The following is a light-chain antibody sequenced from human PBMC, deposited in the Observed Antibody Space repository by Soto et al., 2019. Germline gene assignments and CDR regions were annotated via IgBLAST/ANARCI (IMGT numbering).Light chain of an antibody. V-gene: IGKV1-5*01. Sequence: DIQMTQSPSTLSASVGDRVTITCRASQSISSWLAWYQQKPGKAPKLLIYDASSLESGVPLRFSGSGSGTEFTLTISSLQPDDFATYYCQQYNSYSWTFGQGTKV. J-gene: IGKJ1*01. CDR1: QSISSW. CDR2: DAS. CDR3: QQYNSYSWT.